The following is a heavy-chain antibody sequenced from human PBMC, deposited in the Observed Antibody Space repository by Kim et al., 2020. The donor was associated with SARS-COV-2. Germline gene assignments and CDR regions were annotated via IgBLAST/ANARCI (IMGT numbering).Heavy chain of an antibody. CDR3: AETRIAARPPAGGGRYMDV. J-gene: IGHJ6*03. D-gene: IGHD6-6*01. CDR1: GYTFTSYA. CDR2: INTNTGNP. V-gene: IGHV7-4-1*02. Sequence: ASVKVSCKASGYTFTSYAMNWVRQAPGQGLEWMGWINTNTGNPTYAQGFTGRFVFSLDTSVSTAYLQISSLKAEDTAVYYCAETRIAARPPAGGGRYMDVWGKGTTATVSS.